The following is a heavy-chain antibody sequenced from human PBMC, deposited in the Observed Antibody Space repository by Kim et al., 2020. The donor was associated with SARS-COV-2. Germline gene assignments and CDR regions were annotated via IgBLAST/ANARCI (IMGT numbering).Heavy chain of an antibody. Sequence: ASVKVSCKASGYTFTSLDVHWVRQASGQRLEYLGRITPDNGDARYSPKFQARVTITRDTSASTVYMEMSGLRSEDTAVYYCARSFGWWAFDSWGQGTVVT. CDR1: GYTFTSLD. D-gene: IGHD6-19*01. V-gene: IGHV1-3*01. CDR2: ITPDNGDA. J-gene: IGHJ4*02. CDR3: ARSFGWWAFDS.